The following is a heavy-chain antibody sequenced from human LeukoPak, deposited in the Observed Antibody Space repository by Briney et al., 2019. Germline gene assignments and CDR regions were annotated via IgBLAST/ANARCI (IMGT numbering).Heavy chain of an antibody. V-gene: IGHV3-7*01. D-gene: IGHD2-2*01. CDR1: GFTFSSQW. Sequence: PGGSLRLSCAASGFTFSSQWMTWVRQAPGKGLEWVANINQDGSEIYYADSVKGRFTISRDNAKNSLYLQMNSLRGEDTAVYYCARDMGYCSSSNCYTYYLDYWGQGTLVTVSS. CDR2: INQDGSEI. CDR3: ARDMGYCSSSNCYTYYLDY. J-gene: IGHJ4*02.